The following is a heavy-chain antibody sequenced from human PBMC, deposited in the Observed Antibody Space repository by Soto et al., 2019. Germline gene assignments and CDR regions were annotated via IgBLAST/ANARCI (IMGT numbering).Heavy chain of an antibody. J-gene: IGHJ4*02. CDR3: ARQQWLRSPNYFDY. D-gene: IGHD5-12*01. Sequence: SETLCVTWTVAGGSSSGYGGSWIRQHPGKGLEWIGYIYYIGSTNYNPSLKSRVTISVDTSKNQFSLKLSSVTAADTAVYYCARQQWLRSPNYFDYWGQGTLVSVSS. V-gene: IGHV4-59*08. CDR2: IYYIGST. CDR1: GGSSSGYG.